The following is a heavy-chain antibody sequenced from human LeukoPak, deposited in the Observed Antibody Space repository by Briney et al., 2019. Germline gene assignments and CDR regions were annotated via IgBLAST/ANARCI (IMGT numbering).Heavy chain of an antibody. CDR1: GGSIRGYY. D-gene: IGHD3-10*01. J-gene: IGHJ6*03. Sequence: SETLSLTCNVSGGSIRGYYWSWIRQSPEKGLEWIGYIYSSGSTNYNPSLKSRVTMSVDTSKNQLSLKVGSVTAADTAVYYCARVFDSGSQAYFYYMDVWGKGTTVTISS. CDR2: IYSSGST. CDR3: ARVFDSGSQAYFYYMDV. V-gene: IGHV4-59*01.